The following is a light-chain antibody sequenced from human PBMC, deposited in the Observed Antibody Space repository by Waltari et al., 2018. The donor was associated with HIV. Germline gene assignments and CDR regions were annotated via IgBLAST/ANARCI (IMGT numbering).Light chain of an antibody. CDR1: SSDVGRYNL. J-gene: IGLJ2*01. Sequence: QSPLTQPASVSGSPGQSITISCTGTSSDVGRYNLVSWYQQHPGKAPKLMIYEVSKRPSGVSSRFSGSKSGNTASLTISGLQAEDEADYYCCSYAGSSTFVVFGGGTKLTVL. CDR2: EVS. CDR3: CSYAGSSTFVV. V-gene: IGLV2-23*02.